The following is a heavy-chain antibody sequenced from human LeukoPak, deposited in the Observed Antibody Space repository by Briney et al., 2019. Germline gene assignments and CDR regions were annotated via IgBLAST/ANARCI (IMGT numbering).Heavy chain of an antibody. V-gene: IGHV4-59*01. CDR3: ARGLLTPKFWFDP. Sequence: PSETLSLTCTVSGGSINSYYWSWVRQPPGKGLEWIGYIYYSGSTNYNPSLKSRVTISVDTSKNQFSLKLSSVTAADTAVYYCARGLLTPKFWFDPWGQGTLVTVSS. D-gene: IGHD4/OR15-4a*01. J-gene: IGHJ5*02. CDR1: GGSINSYY. CDR2: IYYSGST.